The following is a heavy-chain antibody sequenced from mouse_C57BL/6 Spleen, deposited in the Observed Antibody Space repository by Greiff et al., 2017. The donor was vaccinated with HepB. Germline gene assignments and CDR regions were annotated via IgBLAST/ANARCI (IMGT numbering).Heavy chain of an antibody. CDR1: GYTFTSYW. V-gene: IGHV1-64*01. Sequence: VQLQQPGAELVKPGASVKLSCKASGYTFTSYWMHWVKQRPGQGLEWIGMIHPNSGSTNYNEKFKSKATLTVDKSSSTAYMQLSSLTSEDSAVYYCARRPLNYAMDYWGQGTSVTVSS. CDR3: ARRPLNYAMDY. J-gene: IGHJ4*01. CDR2: IHPNSGST.